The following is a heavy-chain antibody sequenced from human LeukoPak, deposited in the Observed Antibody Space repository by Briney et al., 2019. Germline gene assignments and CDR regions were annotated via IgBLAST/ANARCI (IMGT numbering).Heavy chain of an antibody. Sequence: GGSLRLSCAASGFTFSSYAMHWVRQAPGKGLEWVAVISYDGSNKYYADSVKGRFTISRDNSKNTLYLQMNSPRAEDTAVYYCAREPYGGNYPFDYWGQGTLVTVSS. D-gene: IGHD4-23*01. CDR1: GFTFSSYA. CDR3: AREPYGGNYPFDY. CDR2: ISYDGSNK. J-gene: IGHJ4*02. V-gene: IGHV3-30-3*01.